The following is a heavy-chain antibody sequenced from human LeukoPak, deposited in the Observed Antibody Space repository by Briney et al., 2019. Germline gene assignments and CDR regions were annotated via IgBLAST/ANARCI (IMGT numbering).Heavy chain of an antibody. CDR3: ARDREITMVRGVIGGYFDY. V-gene: IGHV1-46*01. CDR2: INPSGGST. Sequence: ASVKVSCKASGYTFTSYYMHWVRQAPGQGLEWMGIINPSGGSTSYAQEFQGRVTMTRDTSTSTVYMELSSLRSEDTAVYYCARDREITMVRGVIGGYFDYWGQGTLVTVSS. J-gene: IGHJ4*02. CDR1: GYTFTSYY. D-gene: IGHD3-10*01.